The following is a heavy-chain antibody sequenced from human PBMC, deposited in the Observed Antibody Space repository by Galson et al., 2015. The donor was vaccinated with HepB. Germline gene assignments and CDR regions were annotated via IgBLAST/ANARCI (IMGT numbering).Heavy chain of an antibody. J-gene: IGHJ6*02. CDR2: INPSGGST. V-gene: IGHV1-46*01. CDR3: ARVWTCETGGDPYSSSCRHYYGMDV. Sequence: QSGAEVKKPGESLKISCKGSGYSFTNYYMHWVRQAPGQGLEWMGIINPSGGSTSYAQKFQGRVTMTRDTSTSTVYMELSSLRSEDTAVYYCARVWTCETGGDPYSSSCRHYYGMDVWGQGTTVTVSS. CDR1: GYSFTNYY. D-gene: IGHD6-13*01.